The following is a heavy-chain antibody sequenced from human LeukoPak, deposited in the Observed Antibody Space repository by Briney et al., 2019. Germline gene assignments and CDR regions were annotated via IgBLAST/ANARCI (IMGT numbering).Heavy chain of an antibody. Sequence: GGSLRLSCVASGFIFSRHGMHWVRQTPGKGLEWVAVISSDGTKKDYADSVKGRFTVSRDNSKNTLYVQMNRLRPEDTALYYCTKDYGSADYGNYWYSDLWGRGTLVMVSS. D-gene: IGHD3-10*01. CDR3: TKDYGSADYGNYWYSDL. V-gene: IGHV3-30*18. CDR1: GFIFSRHG. J-gene: IGHJ2*01. CDR2: ISSDGTKK.